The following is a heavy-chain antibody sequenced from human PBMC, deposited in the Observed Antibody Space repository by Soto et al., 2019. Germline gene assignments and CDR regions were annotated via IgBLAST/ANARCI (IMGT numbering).Heavy chain of an antibody. CDR1: GITFGSRA. CDR2: ITDTGGDT. CDR3: ARGHDFWSGYSYYYGMYV. D-gene: IGHD3-3*01. J-gene: IGHJ6*02. Sequence: EVQLLESGGDLVQPGGSLRLSCVASGITFGSRAMSWVRQAPGEGLEWVSTITDTGGDTKYADSVRGRFTMSRDNSKNTLYLQMNSLRADDTAVYLCARGHDFWSGYSYYYGMYVWGQGTTVTVSS. V-gene: IGHV3-23*01.